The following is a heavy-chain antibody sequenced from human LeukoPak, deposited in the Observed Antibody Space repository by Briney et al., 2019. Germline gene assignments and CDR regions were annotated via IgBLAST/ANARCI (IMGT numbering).Heavy chain of an antibody. Sequence: SETLSLTCTVSGGSISSSSYYWGWIRQPPGKGLEWIGSIYYSGSTYYNPSLKSRVTISVDTSKNQFSLKLSSVTAADTAVYYCARPNYYGSGSYYNVGRRYWYFDLWGRGTLVTVSS. CDR3: ARPNYYGSGSYYNVGRRYWYFDL. CDR2: IYYSGST. CDR1: GGSISSSSYY. J-gene: IGHJ2*01. D-gene: IGHD3-10*01. V-gene: IGHV4-39*01.